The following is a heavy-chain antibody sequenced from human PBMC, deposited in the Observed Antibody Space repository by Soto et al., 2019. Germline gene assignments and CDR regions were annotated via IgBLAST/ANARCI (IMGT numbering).Heavy chain of an antibody. J-gene: IGHJ5*02. CDR2: IYYSGST. Sequence: QLQLQESGPGLVKPSETLSLTCTVSGGSISSSSYYWGWIRQPPGKGLEWIGSIYYSGSTYYNPSLKSRVTISVDTSKNQSSLKLSSVTAADTAVYYCARPYCSGGSCYSTNWFDPWGQGTLVTVSS. CDR3: ARPYCSGGSCYSTNWFDP. D-gene: IGHD2-15*01. V-gene: IGHV4-39*01. CDR1: GGSISSSSYY.